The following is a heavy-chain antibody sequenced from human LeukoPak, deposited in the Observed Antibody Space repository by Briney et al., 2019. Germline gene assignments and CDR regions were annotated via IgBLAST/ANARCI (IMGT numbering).Heavy chain of an antibody. CDR2: FDPEDGET. Sequence: PSVKVSCKVSGYTLTELSMHWVRQAPGKGLEWMGGFDPEDGETIYAQKFQGRVTMTEDTSTDTAYMELSSLRSEDTAVYYCATGHLYDILTGLDYWGQGTLVTVSS. CDR1: GYTLTELS. J-gene: IGHJ4*02. D-gene: IGHD3-9*01. V-gene: IGHV1-24*01. CDR3: ATGHLYDILTGLDY.